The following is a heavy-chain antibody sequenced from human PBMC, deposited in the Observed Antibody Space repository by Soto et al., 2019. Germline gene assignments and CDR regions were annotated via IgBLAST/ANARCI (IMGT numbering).Heavy chain of an antibody. Sequence: SETLSLTCAVYGGSFSGYYWSWIRQPPGKGLEWIGEINHSGSTNYNPSLKSRVTISVDTSKNQFSLKLSSVTAADTAVYYCASLTNSSSWYLDYWGQGTLVTVSS. D-gene: IGHD6-13*01. CDR3: ASLTNSSSWYLDY. CDR2: INHSGST. J-gene: IGHJ4*02. CDR1: GGSFSGYY. V-gene: IGHV4-34*01.